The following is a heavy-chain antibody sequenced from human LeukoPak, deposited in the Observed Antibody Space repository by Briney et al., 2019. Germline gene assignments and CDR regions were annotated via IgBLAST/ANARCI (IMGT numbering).Heavy chain of an antibody. D-gene: IGHD4-23*01. Sequence: GGSLRLSCAASGFTFSSYWMSWVRQAPGKGLEWVANIKQDGSEKYYVDSVKGRFTISRDNAKNSLYLQMNSLRAEDTAVYYCAKPTVVNPGDAFDIWGQGTMVTVSS. CDR2: IKQDGSEK. CDR3: AKPTVVNPGDAFDI. V-gene: IGHV3-7*01. CDR1: GFTFSSYW. J-gene: IGHJ3*02.